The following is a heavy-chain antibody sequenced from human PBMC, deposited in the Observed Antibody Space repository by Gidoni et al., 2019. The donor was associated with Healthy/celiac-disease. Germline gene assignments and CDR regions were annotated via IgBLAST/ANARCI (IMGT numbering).Heavy chain of an antibody. D-gene: IGHD6-6*01. J-gene: IGHJ4*02. Sequence: EVKLVEAGGGLVQPGGSLRLSCAASGFTFSSYAMSWVRQAPGKGLEWVSSIRGSCGSTYYADSVKCRFTISRDNSKNTLYLQMNSLRAEDTAVYYCAKMGAICSSSGGGFDYWGQGTLVTVSS. CDR2: IRGSCGST. CDR3: AKMGAICSSSGGGFDY. V-gene: IGHV3-23*04. CDR1: GFTFSSYA.